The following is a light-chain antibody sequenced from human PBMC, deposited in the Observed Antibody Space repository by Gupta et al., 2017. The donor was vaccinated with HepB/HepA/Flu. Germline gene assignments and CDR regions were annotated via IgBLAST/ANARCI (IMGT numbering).Light chain of an antibody. V-gene: IGKV3-15*01. CDR2: GAF. CDR3: QQYNSLPLT. Sequence: EIVMTQSPVTLSVSPGERATLSCRASQRISTSLAWYQQKPGQAPSVLIYGAFTRATGIPDRFSGSGSGTEFTLTISSLESEDFAVYYCQQYNSLPLTFGGGTKVEIK. CDR1: QRISTS. J-gene: IGKJ4*01.